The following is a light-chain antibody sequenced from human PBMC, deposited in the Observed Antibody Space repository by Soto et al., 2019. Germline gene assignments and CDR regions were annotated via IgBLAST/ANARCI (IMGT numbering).Light chain of an antibody. CDR2: EGT. V-gene: IGLV2-23*01. J-gene: IGLJ2*01. CDR3: CSYAGSDNYVL. Sequence: QSALTQPASVSGSPGQSITISCTGSSTNIGSSSLVSWYQQHPGKAPKLMIYEGTKRPSGLSDRFSGSKSGNTASLTISGRQAEDEADYFCCSYAGSDNYVLFGGGTKLTVL. CDR1: STNIGSSSL.